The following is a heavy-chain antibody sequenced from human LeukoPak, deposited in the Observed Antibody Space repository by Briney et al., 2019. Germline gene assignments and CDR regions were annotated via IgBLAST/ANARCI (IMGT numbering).Heavy chain of an antibody. V-gene: IGHV3-30*03. J-gene: IGHJ6*02. CDR2: ISYDGSNK. Sequence: GRSLRLSCAASGFTFSSYGMHWVRQAPGKGLEWVAVISYDGSNKYYADSAKGRFTISRDNSKNTLYLQMNSLRAEDTAVYYCALGIFGDYYYGMDVWGQGTTVTVSS. D-gene: IGHD2-15*01. CDR3: ALGIFGDYYYGMDV. CDR1: GFTFSSYG.